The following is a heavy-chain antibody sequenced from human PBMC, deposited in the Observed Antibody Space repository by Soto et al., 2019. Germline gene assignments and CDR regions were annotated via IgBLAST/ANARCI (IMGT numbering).Heavy chain of an antibody. CDR1: GGSISSGGYY. CDR3: ARVGGINWFDP. V-gene: IGHV4-31*03. J-gene: IGHJ5*02. D-gene: IGHD3-16*01. Sequence: PSETLSLTCTVSGGSISSGGYYWSWIRHHPGKGLEWMGYIYYSGITYYNPSLKSRVTIPVDTSKNQFSLKLSSVTAADTAVYYCARVGGINWFDPWGQGTLVTV. CDR2: IYYSGIT.